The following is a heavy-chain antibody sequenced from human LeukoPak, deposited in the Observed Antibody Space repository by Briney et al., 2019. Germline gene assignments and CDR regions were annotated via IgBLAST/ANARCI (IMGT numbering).Heavy chain of an antibody. CDR2: INPNSGGT. Sequence: ASVKVSCKASGYTFTGYYMHWVRQAPGQGLEWMGWINPNSGGTNYAQKFQGRVTMTRDTSISTAYMELSRLRSDDTAVYYCARTEIRITMVRGVPPWFDPWGQGTLVTVSS. CDR1: GYTFTGYY. V-gene: IGHV1-2*02. CDR3: ARTEIRITMVRGVPPWFDP. J-gene: IGHJ5*02. D-gene: IGHD3-10*01.